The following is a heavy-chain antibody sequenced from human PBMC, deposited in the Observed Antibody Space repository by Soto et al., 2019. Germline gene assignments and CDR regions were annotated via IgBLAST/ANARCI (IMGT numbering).Heavy chain of an antibody. CDR3: ARGDEYYDILTGYYTVQENYGMDV. D-gene: IGHD3-9*01. J-gene: IGHJ6*02. Sequence: GGSLRLSCAASGFTFSSYAMHWVRQAPGKGLEWVAVISYDGSNKYYADSVKGRFTISRDNSKNTLYLQMNSLRAEDTAVYYCARGDEYYDILTGYYTVQENYGMDVWGQGTTVTVSS. CDR2: ISYDGSNK. CDR1: GFTFSSYA. V-gene: IGHV3-30-3*01.